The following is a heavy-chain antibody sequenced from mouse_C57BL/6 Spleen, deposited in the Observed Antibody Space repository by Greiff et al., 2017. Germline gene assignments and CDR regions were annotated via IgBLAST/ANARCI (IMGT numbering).Heavy chain of an antibody. D-gene: IGHD2-13*01. V-gene: IGHV10-1*01. J-gene: IGHJ4*01. Sequence: EVQGVESGGGLVQPKGSLKLSCAASGFSFNTYAMNWVRQAPGKGLEWVARIRSKSNNYATYYADSVKDRFTISRDDSESMLYLQMNNLKTEDTAMYYCVRGGLLDAMDYWGQGTSVTVSS. CDR1: GFSFNTYA. CDR3: VRGGLLDAMDY. CDR2: IRSKSNNYAT.